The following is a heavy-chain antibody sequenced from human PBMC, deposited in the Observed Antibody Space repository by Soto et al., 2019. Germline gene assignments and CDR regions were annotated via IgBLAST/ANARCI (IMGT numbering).Heavy chain of an antibody. D-gene: IGHD1-7*01. CDR1: GGSFSGYY. Sequence: SETLSLTCAVYGGSFSGYYWSWIRQPPGKGLEWIGEINHSGSTNYNPSLKSRVTISVDTSKNQFSLKLSSVTAADTAVYYCARGRTGTTLRYYCYYGMDVWGQGTTVTVSS. CDR3: ARGRTGTTLRYYCYYGMDV. CDR2: INHSGST. J-gene: IGHJ6*02. V-gene: IGHV4-34*01.